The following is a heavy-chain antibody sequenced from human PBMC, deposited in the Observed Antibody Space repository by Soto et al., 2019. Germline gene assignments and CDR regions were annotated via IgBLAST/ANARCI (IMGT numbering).Heavy chain of an antibody. Sequence: GGSLRLSCAASGFTFSSYGMHWVRQAPGKGLEWVAVIWYDGSNKYYADSVKGRFTISRDNSKNTLYLQMNSLRAEDTAVYYCARGRYDSSGYYANTFDYWGQGTLVTVSS. CDR3: ARGRYDSSGYYANTFDY. V-gene: IGHV3-33*01. J-gene: IGHJ4*02. D-gene: IGHD3-22*01. CDR2: IWYDGSNK. CDR1: GFTFSSYG.